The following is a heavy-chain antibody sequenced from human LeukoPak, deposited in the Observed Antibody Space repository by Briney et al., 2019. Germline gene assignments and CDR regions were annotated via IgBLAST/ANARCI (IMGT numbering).Heavy chain of an antibody. CDR1: GGSISSYY. CDR2: IYYSGST. V-gene: IGHV4-59*01. CDR3: ARVGSGSGYFDY. Sequence: PSETLSLTCTVSGGSISSYYWSWIRQPPGKGLEWIGYIYYSGSTNYNPSLKSRVTISVDTSKNQSSLKLSSVTAADTAVYYCARVGSGSGYFDYWGQGTLVTVSS. D-gene: IGHD6-19*01. J-gene: IGHJ4*02.